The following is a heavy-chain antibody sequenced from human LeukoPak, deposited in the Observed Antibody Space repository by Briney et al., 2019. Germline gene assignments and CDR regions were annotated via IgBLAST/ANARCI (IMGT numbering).Heavy chain of an antibody. V-gene: IGHV3-30*18. CDR1: GFTFSSYG. CDR3: AKDATKYQLRTPFYY. D-gene: IGHD2-2*01. J-gene: IGHJ4*02. Sequence: GRSLRLSCAASGFTFSSYGMRWVRQAPGKGLEWVAAITYNGGNKYYADSVKGRFTISRDNSKNTLYLQMNSLRAEDTAVYYCAKDATKYQLRTPFYYWGQGTLVTVSS. CDR2: ITYNGGNK.